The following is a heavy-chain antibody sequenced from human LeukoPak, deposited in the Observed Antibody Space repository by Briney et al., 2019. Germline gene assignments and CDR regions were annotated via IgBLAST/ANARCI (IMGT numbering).Heavy chain of an antibody. CDR1: GDSITTTNYY. CDR3: ARDSYYYGSGSYYPFDY. V-gene: IGHV4-61*01. Sequence: SETLSLTCTVSGDSITTTNYYWSWIRQPPGKGLEWIGYIYYSGSTNYNPSLKSRVTISVDTSKNQFSLKLSSVTAADTAVYYCARDSYYYGSGSYYPFDYWGQGTLVTVSS. J-gene: IGHJ4*02. D-gene: IGHD3-10*01. CDR2: IYYSGST.